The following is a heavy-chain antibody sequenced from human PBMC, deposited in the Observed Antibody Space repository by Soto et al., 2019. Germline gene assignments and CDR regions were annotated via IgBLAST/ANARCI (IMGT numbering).Heavy chain of an antibody. CDR3: ARQYHSSSRNFDH. CDR1: GFTFRTYN. J-gene: IGHJ4*02. Sequence: EVELVESGGGLVKPGASLKLSCAASGFTFRTYNMICVRQAPGKGLEWLASVSSGSSNIYYAASVKGRVTISRDNAQNSLFLQINSLSAEDTAVYYCARQYHSSSRNFDHWGQGTLVTVAA. CDR2: VSSGSSNI. D-gene: IGHD6-6*01. V-gene: IGHV3-21*01.